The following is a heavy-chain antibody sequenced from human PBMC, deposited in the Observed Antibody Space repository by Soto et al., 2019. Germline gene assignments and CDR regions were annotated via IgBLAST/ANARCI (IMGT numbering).Heavy chain of an antibody. Sequence: GASVKVSCKASGGTFSSYAISWVRQAPGQGLEWMGGIIPIFGTANYAQKFQGRVTITADESTSTAYMELSSLRSEDTAVYYCARALRGSYRSSTFHIWGQATMVTVSS. J-gene: IGHJ3*02. CDR2: IIPIFGTA. D-gene: IGHD3-16*02. CDR1: GGTFSSYA. CDR3: ARALRGSYRSSTFHI. V-gene: IGHV1-69*13.